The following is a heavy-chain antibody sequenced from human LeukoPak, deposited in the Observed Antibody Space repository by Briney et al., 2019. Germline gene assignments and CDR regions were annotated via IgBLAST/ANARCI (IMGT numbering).Heavy chain of an antibody. CDR3: ARFGDFWSGRDSDWYFDL. D-gene: IGHD3-3*01. Sequence: SETLSLTCTVSGGSISSSSYYWGWIRQPPGKGLEWIGSIYYSGSTYYNPSLKSRVTISVDTSKNQFSLKLSSVAAADTAVYYCARFGDFWSGRDSDWYFDLWGRGALVTVSS. V-gene: IGHV4-39*07. CDR1: GGSISSSSYY. J-gene: IGHJ2*01. CDR2: IYYSGST.